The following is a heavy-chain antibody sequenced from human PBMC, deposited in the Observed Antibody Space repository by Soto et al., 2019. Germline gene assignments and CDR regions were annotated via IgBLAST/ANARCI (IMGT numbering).Heavy chain of an antibody. CDR1: GGTFSSYT. Sequence: QVQLVQSGAEVKKPGSSVKVSCKASGGTFSSYTISWVRQAPGQGREWMGRIIPIHGIANYAQKFQGRVTITGDKSTSTAYMELSSLRTEDTGVYYCPRPERGKFRGALDMGVLCKGTTVTVSS. CDR3: PRPERGKFRGALDMGV. V-gene: IGHV1-69*02. CDR2: IIPIHGIA. J-gene: IGHJ6*03. D-gene: IGHD3-10*01.